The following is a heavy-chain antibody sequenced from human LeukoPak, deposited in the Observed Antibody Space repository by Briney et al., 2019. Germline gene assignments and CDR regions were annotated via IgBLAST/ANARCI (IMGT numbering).Heavy chain of an antibody. V-gene: IGHV4-61*08. D-gene: IGHD3-22*01. CDR2: IYYSGST. CDR1: GGSLSSGDYX. Sequence: ETLXXXXTVSGGSLSSGDYXWSWIRQPPGXGLXGIGYIYYSGSTNYNPSLKSRVTISVDTSKNQFSLKLSSVTAADTAVYYCARGTYYYDSSGYYTGFDPWGQGTLVTVSS. J-gene: IGHJ5*02. CDR3: ARGTYYYDSSGYYTGFDP.